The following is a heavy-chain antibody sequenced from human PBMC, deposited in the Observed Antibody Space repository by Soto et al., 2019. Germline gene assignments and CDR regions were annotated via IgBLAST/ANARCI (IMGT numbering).Heavy chain of an antibody. D-gene: IGHD5-18*01. Sequence: SETLSLTCTVSGGSISSGGYYWSWIRQHPGKGLEWIGYIYYSGSTYYNPSLKSRVTISVDTSKNQFSLKLSSVTAADTAVHYCARRYGSCFDYWGQGTLVTVSS. J-gene: IGHJ4*02. CDR2: IYYSGST. CDR3: ARRYGSCFDY. V-gene: IGHV4-31*03. CDR1: GGSISSGGYY.